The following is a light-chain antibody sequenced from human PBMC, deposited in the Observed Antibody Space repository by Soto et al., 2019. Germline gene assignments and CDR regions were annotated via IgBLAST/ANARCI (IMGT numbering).Light chain of an antibody. Sequence: DIQMTQSPSSLSASVGDRVTITCRASQGIGNDLGWYQQKPGKAPKRLIYGASILQSGVPSRFSGSGSGTAFTLTSSSLQPEAFATYYCLHLDSYPRTFGQGTKVEIK. J-gene: IGKJ1*01. CDR3: LHLDSYPRT. CDR1: QGIGND. CDR2: GAS. V-gene: IGKV1-17*01.